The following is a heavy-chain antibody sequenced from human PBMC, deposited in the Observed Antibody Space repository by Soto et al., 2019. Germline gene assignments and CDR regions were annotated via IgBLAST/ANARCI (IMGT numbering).Heavy chain of an antibody. CDR2: IWYDGSNK. J-gene: IGHJ6*02. CDR1: GFTFSSYG. V-gene: IGHV3-33*01. CDR3: ARGGDYDFWISYYYYGMDV. Sequence: QVQLVESGGGVVQPGRSLRLSCAASGFTFSSYGMHWVRQAPGEGLEWVAVIWYDGSNKYYADSVKGRFTISRDNSKNTLYLQMNSLRAEDTAVYYCARGGDYDFWISYYYYGMDVWGQGTTVTVSS. D-gene: IGHD3-3*01.